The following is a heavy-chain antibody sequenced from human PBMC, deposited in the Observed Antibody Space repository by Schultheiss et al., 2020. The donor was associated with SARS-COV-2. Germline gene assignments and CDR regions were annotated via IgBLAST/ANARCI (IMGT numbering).Heavy chain of an antibody. Sequence: SETLSLTCAVYGGSFSGYYWGWIRQPPGKGLEWIGEINHSGSTNYNPSLKSRVTISVDTSKNQFSLKLSSVTAADTAVYYCARGRDVVVPAANAFDIWGQGTMVTVSS. CDR2: INHSGST. CDR3: ARGRDVVVPAANAFDI. D-gene: IGHD2-2*01. CDR1: GGSFSGYY. V-gene: IGHV4-34*01. J-gene: IGHJ3*02.